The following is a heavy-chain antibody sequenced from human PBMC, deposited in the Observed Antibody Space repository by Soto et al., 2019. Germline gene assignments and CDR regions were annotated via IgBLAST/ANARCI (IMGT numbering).Heavy chain of an antibody. D-gene: IGHD2-2*01. V-gene: IGHV3-30-3*01. Sequence: QVQLVESGGGVVQPGRSLRLSCAASGFSFRSYAMHWVRQAPGKGLEWVAVMSYDGSDKDYADSVKGRFTISRDNSKNTLYLQMSSLRAEDTAVYYCARARLDTPALEYWGQGTPVTFSS. J-gene: IGHJ4*02. CDR2: MSYDGSDK. CDR1: GFSFRSYA. CDR3: ARARLDTPALEY.